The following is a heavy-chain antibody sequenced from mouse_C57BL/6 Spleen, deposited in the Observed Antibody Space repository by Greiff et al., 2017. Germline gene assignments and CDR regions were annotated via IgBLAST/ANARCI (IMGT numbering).Heavy chain of an antibody. V-gene: IGHV5-12*01. CDR3: ARQGGTGAPFAY. CDR1: GFTFSDYY. D-gene: IGHD2-14*01. Sequence: DVKLVESGGGLVQPGGSLKLSCAASGFTFSDYYMYWVRQTPEKRLEWVAYISNGGGSTYYPDTVKGRFTISRDNAKNTLYLQMSHLKSEDTAMYYCARQGGTGAPFAYWGQGTLVTVSA. CDR2: ISNGGGST. J-gene: IGHJ3*01.